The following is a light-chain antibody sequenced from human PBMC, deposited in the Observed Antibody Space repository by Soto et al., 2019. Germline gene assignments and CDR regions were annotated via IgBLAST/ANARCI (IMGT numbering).Light chain of an antibody. J-gene: IGKJ2*01. CDR3: QQYGGSPYT. CDR1: QSVRSNY. V-gene: IGKV3-20*01. CDR2: GAS. Sequence: EIVLTQSPGTLSLSPGERATLSCRASQSVRSNYLAWYQQKPGQAPRLLIYGASSRATGIPDRFSGTGSGTGFTLTISRPEPEDFSVDYCQQYGGSPYTFGQGTKLEIK.